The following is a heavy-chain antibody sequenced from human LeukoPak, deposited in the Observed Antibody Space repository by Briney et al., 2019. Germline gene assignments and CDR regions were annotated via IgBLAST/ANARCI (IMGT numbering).Heavy chain of an antibody. J-gene: IGHJ1*01. Sequence: PSETLSLXCTVSGGSISSGSYYWSWIRQPAGKGLEWIGRIYTSGITNYNPSLKSRVTISVDTSKNQFSLKLSSMTAADTAVYYCARVSICSSTSCYTPGYFQHWGQGTLVTVSS. CDR3: ARVSICSSTSCYTPGYFQH. CDR1: GGSISSGSYY. V-gene: IGHV4-61*02. CDR2: IYTSGIT. D-gene: IGHD2-2*02.